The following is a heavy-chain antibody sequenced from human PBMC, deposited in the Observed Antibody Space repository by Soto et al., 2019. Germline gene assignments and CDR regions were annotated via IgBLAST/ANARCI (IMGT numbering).Heavy chain of an antibody. CDR2: ISWNSGSI. J-gene: IGHJ4*02. V-gene: IGHV3-9*01. CDR1: GFTFDDYA. D-gene: IGHD5-12*01. CDR3: AKDHEVATITRFDY. Sequence: GGSLRLSCAASGFTFDDYAMHWVRQAPGKGLEWVSGISWNSGSIGYADSVKGRFTISRDNAKNSLYLQMNSLRAEDTALYYCAKDHEVATITRFDYWGQGTLVTVSS.